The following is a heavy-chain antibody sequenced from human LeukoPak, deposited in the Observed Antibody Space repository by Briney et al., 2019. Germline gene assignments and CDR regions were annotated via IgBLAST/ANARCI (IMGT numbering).Heavy chain of an antibody. J-gene: IGHJ6*03. D-gene: IGHD4-17*01. V-gene: IGHV4-59*02. CDR1: GGSVSSYY. CDR3: AREADYGDPYYYYMDV. Sequence: PSETLSLTCTVSGGSVSSYYWSWIRQPPGKGLEWIGYIYYSGSTNYNPSLKSRVTISVDTSKNQFSLKLSSVTAADTAVYYCAREADYGDPYYYYMDVWGKGTTVTVSS. CDR2: IYYSGST.